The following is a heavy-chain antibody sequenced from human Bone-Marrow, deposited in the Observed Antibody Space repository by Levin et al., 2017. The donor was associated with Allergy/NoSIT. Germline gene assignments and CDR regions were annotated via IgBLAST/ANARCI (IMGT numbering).Heavy chain of an antibody. J-gene: IGHJ4*02. Sequence: SCAASGFTFSSYSMNWVRQAPGKGLEWVSSISSSSSYIYYADSVKGRFTISRDNAKNSLYLQMNSLRAEDTAVYYCASPGRSYHDYWGQGTLVTVSS. CDR1: GFTFSSYS. D-gene: IGHD1-26*01. CDR2: ISSSSSYI. CDR3: ASPGRSYHDY. V-gene: IGHV3-21*01.